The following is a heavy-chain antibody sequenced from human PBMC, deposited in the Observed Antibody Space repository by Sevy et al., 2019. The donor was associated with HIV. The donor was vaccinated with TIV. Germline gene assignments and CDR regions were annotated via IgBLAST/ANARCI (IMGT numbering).Heavy chain of an antibody. CDR3: ARMLLYYDSSGYGFDY. D-gene: IGHD3-22*01. CDR2: ISYDGSNK. CDR1: GFTFSSYA. J-gene: IGHJ4*02. V-gene: IGHV3-30-3*01. Sequence: GESLKISCAASGFTFSSYAMHWVRQAPGKGLEWVAVISYDGSNKYYADSVKGRFTISRDNSKNTLYLQMNSLRAEDTAVYYCARMLLYYDSSGYGFDYWGQGTLVTVSS.